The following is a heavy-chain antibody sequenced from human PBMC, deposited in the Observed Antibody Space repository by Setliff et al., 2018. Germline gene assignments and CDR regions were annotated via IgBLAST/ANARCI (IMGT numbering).Heavy chain of an antibody. D-gene: IGHD6-13*01. CDR1: GGSISSSSYY. J-gene: IGHJ6*02. CDR3: ARHGYSSSWWNEYYYYYYGMDV. V-gene: IGHV4-39*01. CDR2: IYYSGST. Sequence: PSETLSLTCTVSGGSISSSSYYWGWIRQPPGKGLEWIGSIYYSGSTYYNPSLKSRVTISVDTSKNQFSLKLSSVTAADTAVYYCARHGYSSSWWNEYYYYYYGMDVWGQGTTVTVFS.